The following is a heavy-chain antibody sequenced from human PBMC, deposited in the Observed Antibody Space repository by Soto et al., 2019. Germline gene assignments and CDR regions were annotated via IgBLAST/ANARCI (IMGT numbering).Heavy chain of an antibody. Sequence: EVQLVESGGGLVQPGGSLRLSCAASGFTFSSYSMYWVRQAPGKGLAWVSYISSSSSTIYYADSVKGRFTISRDNAKNSRYLQMNSLRAEDTAGYYCARDADYGDDADAFDIWGQGTMVTVSS. CDR2: ISSSSSTI. D-gene: IGHD4-17*01. J-gene: IGHJ3*02. CDR1: GFTFSSYS. CDR3: ARDADYGDDADAFDI. V-gene: IGHV3-48*01.